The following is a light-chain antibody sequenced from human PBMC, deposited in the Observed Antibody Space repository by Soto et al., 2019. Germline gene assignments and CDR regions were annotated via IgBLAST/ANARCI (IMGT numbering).Light chain of an antibody. J-gene: IGLJ1*01. V-gene: IGLV2-11*01. CDR1: SGDVGTYNS. CDR2: HVT. Sequence: QSALTQPRSVSGSPGQSVTISCTGTSGDVGTYNSVSWYQQHPGKAPKLMIYHVTYRPSGVSNRYSGSKSGNSASLTISGLQADDEADYYCCSLTTSHTYVFGSGTKLTVL. CDR3: CSLTTSHTYV.